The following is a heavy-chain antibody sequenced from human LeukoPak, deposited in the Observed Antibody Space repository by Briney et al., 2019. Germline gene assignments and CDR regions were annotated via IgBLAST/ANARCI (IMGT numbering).Heavy chain of an antibody. D-gene: IGHD3-16*01. CDR2: ISSGSSTI. V-gene: IGHV3-48*01. Sequence: GGSLRLSCAASGFTFSSYSMNWVRQAPGKGLEWVSYISSGSSTIYYADSVKGRFTISRDNAKNSLYLQMNSLRAEDTAVYYCARAAYVWGSFAIFGYWGQGTLVTVSS. CDR1: GFTFSSYS. J-gene: IGHJ4*02. CDR3: ARAAYVWGSFAIFGY.